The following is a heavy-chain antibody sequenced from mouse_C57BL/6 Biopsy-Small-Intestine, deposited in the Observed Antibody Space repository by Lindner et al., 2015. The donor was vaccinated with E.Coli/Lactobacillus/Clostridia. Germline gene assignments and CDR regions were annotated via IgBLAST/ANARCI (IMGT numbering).Heavy chain of an antibody. CDR2: INPSNGGA. CDR3: APYGYDFDY. V-gene: IGHV1-22*01. D-gene: IGHD2-2*01. Sequence: VQLQESGPDLVKPGASVKMSCKASGYTFTDYNMHWLKQSHGKSLEWIGYINPSNGGATYNQRFKDKATLTVNKSSSTAYMELRSLTSEDSAVYYCAPYGYDFDYWGQGSTLTVSS. J-gene: IGHJ2*01. CDR1: GYTFTDYN.